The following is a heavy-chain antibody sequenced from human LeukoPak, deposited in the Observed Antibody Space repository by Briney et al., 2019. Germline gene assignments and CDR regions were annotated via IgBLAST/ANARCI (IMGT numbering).Heavy chain of an antibody. CDR1: GGSIRSGDYY. CDR2: IYYSGST. J-gene: IGHJ5*02. CDR3: ARHVGYGNNWFDP. V-gene: IGHV4-30-4*08. Sequence: SQTLSLTCTVSGGSIRSGDYYWSWIRQHPGKGLEWIGHIYYSGSTNYNPSLKSRVTISVDTSKNQFSLKLRSLTAADTAVYYCARHVGYGNNWFDPWGQGTLVTVSS. D-gene: IGHD5-18*01.